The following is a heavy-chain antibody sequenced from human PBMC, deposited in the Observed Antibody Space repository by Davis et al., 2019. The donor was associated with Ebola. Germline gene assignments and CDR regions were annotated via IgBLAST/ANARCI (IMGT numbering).Heavy chain of an antibody. Sequence: SETLSLTCAVSGDSISSSNWWSWVRQSPGKGLEWLGEIYHSGSTNYNPSLKSRVTISVDKSKNQFSLKLSSVTAADTAVYYCARDSSSWLGGFDPWGQGTLVTVSS. CDR1: GDSISSSNW. D-gene: IGHD6-13*01. J-gene: IGHJ5*02. CDR3: ARDSSSWLGGFDP. CDR2: IYHSGST. V-gene: IGHV4-4*02.